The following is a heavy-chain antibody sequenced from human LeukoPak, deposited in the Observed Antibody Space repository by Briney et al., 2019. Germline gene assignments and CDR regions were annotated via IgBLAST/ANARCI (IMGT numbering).Heavy chain of an antibody. CDR2: IYYDGTT. D-gene: IGHD6-19*01. CDR1: GVSISSSGYY. J-gene: IGHJ4*02. Sequence: SETLSLTCTVSGVSISSSGYYWGWIRQPPGKGLEWIGSIYYDGTTYYNPSLKSRVTISLDMSKNQFFLRLNSMTAADTAVYYCARGYSSGWYGPLWGQGTLVTVSS. V-gene: IGHV4-39*07. CDR3: ARGYSSGWYGPL.